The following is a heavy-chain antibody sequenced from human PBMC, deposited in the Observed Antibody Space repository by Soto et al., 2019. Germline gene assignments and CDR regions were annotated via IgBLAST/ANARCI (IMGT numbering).Heavy chain of an antibody. Sequence: EVQLLESGGGLVQPGGSLRLSCAASGFTFSSYAMSWVRQAPGKGLEWVSAISGSGGSTYYADSVKGRFTISRDNSKNTLYLQMNSLRAEDTAVYYCAKTRTKTIFGPPQDGMDVWGQGTTVTVSS. J-gene: IGHJ6*02. CDR3: AKTRTKTIFGPPQDGMDV. CDR2: ISGSGGST. D-gene: IGHD3-3*01. V-gene: IGHV3-23*01. CDR1: GFTFSSYA.